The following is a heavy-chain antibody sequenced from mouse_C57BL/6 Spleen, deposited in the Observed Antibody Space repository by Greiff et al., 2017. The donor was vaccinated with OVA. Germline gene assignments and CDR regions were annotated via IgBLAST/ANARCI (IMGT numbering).Heavy chain of an antibody. D-gene: IGHD3-2*02. Sequence: EVKLVESGGDLVKPGGSLKLSCAASGFTFSSYGMSWVRQTPDKRLELVATISSGGSYTYYPDSVKGRFTISRDNAKNTLYLQMSSLKSEDTAMYYCARHALDDSSGWNYAMDYWGQGTSVTVSS. J-gene: IGHJ4*01. CDR1: GFTFSSYG. CDR2: ISSGGSYT. CDR3: ARHALDDSSGWNYAMDY. V-gene: IGHV5-6*01.